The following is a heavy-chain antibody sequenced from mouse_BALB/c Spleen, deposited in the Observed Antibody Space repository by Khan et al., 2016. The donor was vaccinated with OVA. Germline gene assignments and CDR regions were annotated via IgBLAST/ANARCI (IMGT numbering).Heavy chain of an antibody. J-gene: IGHJ3*01. CDR1: GYTFTDYV. CDR3: ARAGLDVFAY. CDR2: IYPGSDST. Sequence: QVQLPQSGPELVKPGASVKMSCKASGYTFTDYVMNWVKQRNGQGLEWIGQIYPGSDSTYYNEKFKGKATLTADRSSSTAYMQLSNLTSEDSAVYFCARAGLDVFAYWGQGTLVTVSA. V-gene: IGHV1-77*01.